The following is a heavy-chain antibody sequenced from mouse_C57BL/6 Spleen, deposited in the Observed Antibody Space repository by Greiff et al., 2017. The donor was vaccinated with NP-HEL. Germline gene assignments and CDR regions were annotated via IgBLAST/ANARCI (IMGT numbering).Heavy chain of an antibody. J-gene: IGHJ3*01. CDR2: ISDGGSYT. CDR3: AREDYPTFAY. Sequence: EVQLVESGGGLVKPGGSLKLSCAASGFTFSSYAMSWVRQTPEKRLEWVATISDGGSYTYYPDNVKGRFTISRDNAKNNLYLQMSHLKSEDTAMYYCAREDYPTFAYWGQGTLVTVSA. V-gene: IGHV5-4*01. CDR1: GFTFSSYA. D-gene: IGHD2-4*01.